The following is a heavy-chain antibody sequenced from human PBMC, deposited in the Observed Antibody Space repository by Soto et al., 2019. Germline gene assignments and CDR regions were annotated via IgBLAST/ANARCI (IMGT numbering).Heavy chain of an antibody. Sequence: QVQLVESGGGVVQPGRSLRLSCAATGFTFSNYAMHWLRQAPGKGLEWVAVTWVDGSNTYYADSVKGRFTVSRDNSKNTLYLEMSSLRAEDTAVYYCARDNRGGDYLLYFDYWGQGTLVTVSS. V-gene: IGHV3-33*01. D-gene: IGHD4-17*01. CDR3: ARDNRGGDYLLYFDY. CDR1: GFTFSNYA. CDR2: TWVDGSNT. J-gene: IGHJ4*02.